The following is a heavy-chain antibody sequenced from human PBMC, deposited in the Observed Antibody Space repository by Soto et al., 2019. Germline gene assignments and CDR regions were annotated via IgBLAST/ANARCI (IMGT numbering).Heavy chain of an antibody. Sequence: QVQLVQSGAEVKKPGASVKVSCKASGYIFTGYYIHWVRQAPGQGLEWMGWVNPESGGTKYAQMFQGRVTMTGETSINTAYMELSRLTSDDTAVYYCARWDGLGGSNWFDPWGQGTLVTVSS. J-gene: IGHJ5*02. V-gene: IGHV1-2*02. D-gene: IGHD1-26*01. CDR2: VNPESGGT. CDR3: ARWDGLGGSNWFDP. CDR1: GYIFTGYY.